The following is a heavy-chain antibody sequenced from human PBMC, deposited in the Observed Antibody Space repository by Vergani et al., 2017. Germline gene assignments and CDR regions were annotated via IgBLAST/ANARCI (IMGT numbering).Heavy chain of an antibody. Sequence: EVQLVESGGGLVQPGGSLRLSCAASGFTFSSYWMSWVRQAPGKGLEWVANIKQDGSEKYFVDSVKGRFTISRDNAKNSLYLQMNSLRAEDTAVYYCARVFWGSNSDYWGQGTLVTVSS. CDR2: IKQDGSEK. CDR3: ARVFWGSNSDY. D-gene: IGHD6-13*01. J-gene: IGHJ4*02. V-gene: IGHV3-7*01. CDR1: GFTFSSYW.